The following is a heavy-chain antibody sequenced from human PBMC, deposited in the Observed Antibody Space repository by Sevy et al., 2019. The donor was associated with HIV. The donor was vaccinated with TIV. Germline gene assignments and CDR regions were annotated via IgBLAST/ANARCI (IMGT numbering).Heavy chain of an antibody. V-gene: IGHV3-33*01. D-gene: IGHD3-10*01. CDR1: GFTFSSYG. CDR2: IWYDGINK. J-gene: IGHJ5*02. CDR3: ARDRRGSGSPRFDP. Sequence: LSLTCAASGFTFSSYGMHWVRQAPGKGLEWVALIWYDGINKYYADSVKGRFTISRDNSKNTLYLQMNSLRAEDTAVYYCARDRRGSGSPRFDPWGQGTLVTVSS.